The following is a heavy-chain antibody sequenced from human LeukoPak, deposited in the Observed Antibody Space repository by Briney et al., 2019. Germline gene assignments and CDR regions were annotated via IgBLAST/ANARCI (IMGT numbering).Heavy chain of an antibody. CDR2: IIPILGIA. D-gene: IGHD4-17*01. V-gene: IGHV1-69*04. CDR3: ARGSLTVTTSLFYYYGMDV. CDR1: GGTFSSYA. Sequence: ASVKVSCKASGGTFSSYAISWVRQAPGQGLQWMGRIIPILGIANYAQKFQGRVTITADKSTSTAYLELSSLRSEETAVYYCARGSLTVTTSLFYYYGMDVWGQGTTVTVSS. J-gene: IGHJ6*02.